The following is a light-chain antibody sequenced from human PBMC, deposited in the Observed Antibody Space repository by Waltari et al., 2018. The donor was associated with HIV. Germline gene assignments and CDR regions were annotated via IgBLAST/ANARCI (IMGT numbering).Light chain of an antibody. CDR2: STN. CDR1: SGPVSPSYY. J-gene: IGLJ3*02. V-gene: IGLV8-61*01. CDR3: VLYMGSGIWV. Sequence: QTVVTQEPSFSVSPGGTVTITCGFTSGPVSPSYYPSWSQQTPGQAPRTLIYSTNTRSSGVPDRFSGSILGNKAALTITGAQADDESDYYCVLYMGSGIWVFGGGTKLTVL.